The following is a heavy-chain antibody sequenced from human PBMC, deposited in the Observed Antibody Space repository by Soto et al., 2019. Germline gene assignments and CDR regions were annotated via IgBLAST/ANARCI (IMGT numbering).Heavy chain of an antibody. V-gene: IGHV4-31*03. CDR2: IYYSGST. CDR1: GGSISSGGYY. CDR3: AREMYGGSGSYPDY. D-gene: IGHD3-10*01. Sequence: SETLSLTCTVSGGSISSGGYYWSWIRQHPGKGLEWIGYIYYSGSTYYNPSLKSRVTISVDTSKNQFSLKLSSVTAADTAVYYCAREMYGGSGSYPDYWGQGTLVTVSS. J-gene: IGHJ4*02.